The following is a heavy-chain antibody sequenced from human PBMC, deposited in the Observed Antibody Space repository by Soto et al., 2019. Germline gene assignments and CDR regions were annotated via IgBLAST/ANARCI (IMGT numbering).Heavy chain of an antibody. J-gene: IGHJ4*02. V-gene: IGHV5-51*01. CDR3: ARHKEYYYDSSGYYDY. D-gene: IGHD3-22*01. CDR2: IYPGDSDT. Sequence: GESLKISCKGSGYSFTSYWIGWVRQMPGKGLEWMGIIYPGDSDTRYSPSFQGQVTISADKSISTAYLQWSSLKASDTAMYYCARHKEYYYDSSGYYDYWGQGTLVTAPQ. CDR1: GYSFTSYW.